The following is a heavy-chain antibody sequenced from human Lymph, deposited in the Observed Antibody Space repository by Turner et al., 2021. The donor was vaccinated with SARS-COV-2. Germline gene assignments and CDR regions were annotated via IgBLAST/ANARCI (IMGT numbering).Heavy chain of an antibody. V-gene: IGHV1-8*01. D-gene: IGHD1-26*01. CDR1: GYTFTSYD. J-gene: IGHJ6*03. CDR3: PEGPYNGGGMDV. CDR2: MNPSSGTT. Sequence: QVQWVQSGAEVEKPGASVKVSCKASGYTFTSYDFNWVRQATGQGLVRMGGMNPSSGTTGKEQENQGRVTKTRSISISAAYMELCTRAGEETDVYLYPEGPYNGGGMDVWGKGTTVTVSS.